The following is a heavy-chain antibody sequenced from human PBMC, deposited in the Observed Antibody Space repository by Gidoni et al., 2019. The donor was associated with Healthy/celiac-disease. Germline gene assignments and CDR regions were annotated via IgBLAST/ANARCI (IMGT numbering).Heavy chain of an antibody. CDR3: ARDGHNYFDY. Sequence: QVQLVESGGGVVQPGRSLRLSCAASGFTFSSYGMHWVRQAPGKGLEWVAVISYDGSNKYYADSVKGRFTISRDNSKNTLYLQMNSLRAEDTAVYYCARDGHNYFDYWGQGTLVTVSS. V-gene: IGHV3-30*03. CDR2: ISYDGSNK. CDR1: GFTFSSYG. J-gene: IGHJ4*02. D-gene: IGHD3-10*01.